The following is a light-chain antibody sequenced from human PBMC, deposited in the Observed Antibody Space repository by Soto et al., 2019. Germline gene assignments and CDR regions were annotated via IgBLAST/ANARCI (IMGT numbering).Light chain of an antibody. CDR3: QQYGSSSPWT. V-gene: IGKV3-20*01. Sequence: EIVLTQSPGTLSLSPGERATLSCRASQSVSSNYLAWYQQKPGRAPRLLIYDASTRASGIPDRFSGRGSGTDFTLTISRLEPEDFAVYYCQQYGSSSPWTFGQGTKVEIK. J-gene: IGKJ1*01. CDR2: DAS. CDR1: QSVSSNY.